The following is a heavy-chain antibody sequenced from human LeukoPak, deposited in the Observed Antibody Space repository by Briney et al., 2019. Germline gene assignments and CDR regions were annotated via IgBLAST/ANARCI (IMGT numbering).Heavy chain of an antibody. V-gene: IGHV3-23*01. CDR2: ITTSGGST. J-gene: IGHJ3*01. CDR3: AKDHYVSGRYDAFDL. D-gene: IGHD3-10*01. Sequence: GGSLRLSCAASGFTFSSYAMSWVRQAPGEGLEWVSSITTSGGSTYYADSVKGRFTISRDNAKNTLYLQMNSLRAEDTAVYYCAKDHYVSGRYDAFDLWGQGTMVTVSS. CDR1: GFTFSSYA.